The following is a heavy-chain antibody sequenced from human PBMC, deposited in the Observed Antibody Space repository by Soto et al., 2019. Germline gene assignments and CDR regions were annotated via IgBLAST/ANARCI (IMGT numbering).Heavy chain of an antibody. CDR2: IYYSGST. Sequence: LSLTCTVSGGSISSGDYYWSWIRQPPGKGLEWIGYIYYSGSTYYNPSLKSRVTISVDTSKNQFSLKLSSVTAADTAVYYCARARDYYDSSGYLKPYYFDYWGQGTLVTVSS. V-gene: IGHV4-30-4*01. J-gene: IGHJ4*02. CDR3: ARARDYYDSSGYLKPYYFDY. D-gene: IGHD3-22*01. CDR1: GGSISSGDYY.